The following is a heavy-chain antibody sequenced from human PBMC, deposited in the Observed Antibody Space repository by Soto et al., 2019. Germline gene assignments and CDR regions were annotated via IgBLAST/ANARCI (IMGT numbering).Heavy chain of an antibody. CDR2: IIPILGIA. D-gene: IGHD6-13*01. CDR3: ARRFPDSSSWYSYFDY. CDR1: GGTFSSYA. Sequence: ASVKVSCEASGGTFSSYAISWVRQAPGQGLEWMGGIIPILGIANYAQKFQGRVTITADKSTSTAYMELSSLRSEDTAVYYCARRFPDSSSWYSYFDYWGQGTLVTVSS. J-gene: IGHJ4*02. V-gene: IGHV1-69*10.